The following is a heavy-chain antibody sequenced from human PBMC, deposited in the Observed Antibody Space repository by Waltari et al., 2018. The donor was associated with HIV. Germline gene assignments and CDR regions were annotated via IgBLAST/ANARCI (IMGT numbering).Heavy chain of an antibody. CDR2: KRPTSCQT. D-gene: IGHD3-16*02. CDR3: ARVGMITFGGVIVGYYGMDV. V-gene: IGHV1-8*01. J-gene: IGHJ6*02. CDR1: GYTFTSYD. Sequence: QVQLVQSGAEVKKPGASVKVSCKASGYTFTSYDLNWVRQATGPGLEWIGWKRPTSCQTGDEKKFQGRVTRTRNTSISTAYMELSSLRSEDTAVYYCARVGMITFGGVIVGYYGMDVWGQGTTVTVSS.